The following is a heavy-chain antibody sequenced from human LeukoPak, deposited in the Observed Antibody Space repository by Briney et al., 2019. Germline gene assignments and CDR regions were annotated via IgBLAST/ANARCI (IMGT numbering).Heavy chain of an antibody. CDR2: IIPIFGTA. J-gene: IGHJ4*02. CDR1: GGTFSSYA. D-gene: IGHD2-15*01. V-gene: IGHV1-69*13. Sequence: SVKVSCKASGGTFSSYAISWMRQASGQGLEWMGGIIPIFGTANYAQKFQGRVTITADESTSTAYMELSSLRSEDTAVYYCARDVAVTNAGHFDYWGQGTLVTVSS. CDR3: ARDVAVTNAGHFDY.